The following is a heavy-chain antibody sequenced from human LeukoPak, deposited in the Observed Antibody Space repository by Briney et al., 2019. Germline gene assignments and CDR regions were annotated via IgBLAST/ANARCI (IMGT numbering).Heavy chain of an antibody. V-gene: IGHV3-7*01. CDR3: TRDRGRIQLWLLSVPGYYGMDV. D-gene: IGHD5-18*01. Sequence: GGSLRLSCAASGFTFSSYWMSWVRQAPGKGLEWVANIKQDGSEKYYVDSVKGRFTISRDNAKNSLYLQMNSLRAEDTAVYYCTRDRGRIQLWLLSVPGYYGMDVWGQGTTVTVSS. CDR1: GFTFSSYW. J-gene: IGHJ6*02. CDR2: IKQDGSEK.